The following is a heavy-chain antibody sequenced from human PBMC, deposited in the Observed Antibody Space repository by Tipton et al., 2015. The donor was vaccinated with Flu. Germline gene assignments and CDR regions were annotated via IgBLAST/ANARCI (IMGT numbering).Heavy chain of an antibody. CDR1: GFTFSNYA. J-gene: IGHJ4*02. V-gene: IGHV3-23*01. D-gene: IGHD3-16*02. Sequence: GSLRLSCAASGFTFSNYAMNWVRQAPGKGLEWVSGISSSSGATYHADSVQGRFTISRDNSKNTLYLQMDSLRAEDTAVYYCARGVAPVIPGDSWGQGTLVTVSS. CDR2: ISSSSGAT. CDR3: ARGVAPVIPGDS.